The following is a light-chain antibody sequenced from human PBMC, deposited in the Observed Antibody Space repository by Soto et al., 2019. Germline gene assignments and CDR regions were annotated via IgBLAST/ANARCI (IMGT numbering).Light chain of an antibody. Sequence: DIQMTQSPSSLSASVGDRVTITCRASQTISMYLNWYQQKPGKAPILLISAASSLESGVPSRFSGSHYGTEFTLTISSLQPEDCATYYCQQSYSTPPLTFGGGTKVEIK. CDR2: AAS. V-gene: IGKV1-39*01. CDR1: QTISMY. J-gene: IGKJ4*01. CDR3: QQSYSTPPLT.